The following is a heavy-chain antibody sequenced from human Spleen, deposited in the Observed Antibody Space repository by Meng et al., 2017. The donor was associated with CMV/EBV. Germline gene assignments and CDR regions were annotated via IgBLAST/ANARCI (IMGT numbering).Heavy chain of an antibody. CDR1: GFSLSTSGMC. V-gene: IGHV2-70*12. J-gene: IGHJ6*02. D-gene: IGHD2-2*01. CDR2: IDWDDDK. CDR3: ARTHYQLPKYYYYGMDV. Sequence: SGPTLVKPTKPLTLTCTFSGFSLSTSGMCVSWVRQPPGKALEWLALIDWDDDKYYSTSLKTRLTISKDTSKNQVVLTMTNMDPVDTATYYCARTHYQLPKYYYYGMDVWGQGTTVTVSS.